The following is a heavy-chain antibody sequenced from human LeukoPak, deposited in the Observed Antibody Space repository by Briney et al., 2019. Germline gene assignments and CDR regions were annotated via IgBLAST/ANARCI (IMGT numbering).Heavy chain of an antibody. Sequence: ASVKVSCKASGYTFTSYDINWVRQATGQWLEWMGWMNPNSGNTGYAQKFQGRVTITRNTSISTAYMELSSLRSEDTAVYYCARAPSRRFLEWCPRGYYYMDVWGKGTTVTVSS. D-gene: IGHD3-3*01. CDR3: ARAPSRRFLEWCPRGYYYMDV. J-gene: IGHJ6*03. CDR2: MNPNSGNT. V-gene: IGHV1-8*03. CDR1: GYTFTSYD.